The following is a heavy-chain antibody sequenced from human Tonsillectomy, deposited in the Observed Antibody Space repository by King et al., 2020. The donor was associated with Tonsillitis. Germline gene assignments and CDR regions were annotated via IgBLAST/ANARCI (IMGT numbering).Heavy chain of an antibody. J-gene: IGHJ6*02. CDR3: ARVSLTYCSGTSCYAYYDYGMDV. CDR1: GYTFTSYD. CDR2: MNPNSGNT. D-gene: IGHD2-2*01. V-gene: IGHV1-8*01. Sequence: QLVQSGAEVKKPGASVKVSCKASGYTFTSYDVNWVRQATGQGLEWMGWMNPNSGNTGYAQKFQGRVTMTRNTSISTAYMELSSLRSEDAAVYYCARVSLTYCSGTSCYAYYDYGMDVWGQGTTVTVSS.